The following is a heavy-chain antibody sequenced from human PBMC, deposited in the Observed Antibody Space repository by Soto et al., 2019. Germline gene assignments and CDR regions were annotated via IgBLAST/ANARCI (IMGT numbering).Heavy chain of an antibody. CDR1: GFTFSDYY. Sequence: GGSLRLSCAASGFTFSDYYMSWIRQAPGKGLEWVSYISSSSSYTNYADSVKGRFTISRDNAKNSLYLQMNSLRAEDTAVYYCARSRPDSSGYDDYWGQGTLVTVSS. CDR3: ARSRPDSSGYDDY. V-gene: IGHV3-11*06. D-gene: IGHD3-22*01. J-gene: IGHJ4*02. CDR2: ISSSSSYT.